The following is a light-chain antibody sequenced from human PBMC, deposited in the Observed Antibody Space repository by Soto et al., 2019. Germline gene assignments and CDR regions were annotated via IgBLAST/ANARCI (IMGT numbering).Light chain of an antibody. CDR1: QGISSF. CDR3: QKYNSGPLT. CDR2: SAS. V-gene: IGKV1-27*01. J-gene: IGKJ4*01. Sequence: DIQMTQSPSSLSASVVDRVTITCRASQGISSFLAWYQQIPGKVPKLLIYSASTLQSGVPSRFSGSGSGTDFTLTISSLQPEDVAIYYCQKYNSGPLTFGGGTKVDI.